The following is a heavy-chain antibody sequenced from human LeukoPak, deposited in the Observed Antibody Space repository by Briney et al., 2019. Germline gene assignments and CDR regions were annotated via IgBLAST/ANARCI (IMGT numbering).Heavy chain of an antibody. D-gene: IGHD6-13*01. CDR2: MNPNSGNT. V-gene: IGHV1-8*03. CDR1: GYTFTGYY. CDR3: ARGRPSIYSSSWLLFDY. Sequence: ASVKVSCKASGYTFTGYYMHWVRQAPGQGLEWMGWMNPNSGNTGYAQKFQGRVTITRNTSISTAYMELSSLRSEDTAVYYCARGRPSIYSSSWLLFDYWGQGTLVTVSS. J-gene: IGHJ4*02.